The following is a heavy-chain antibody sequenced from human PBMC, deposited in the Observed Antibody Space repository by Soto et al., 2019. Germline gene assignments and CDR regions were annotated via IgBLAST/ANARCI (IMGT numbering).Heavy chain of an antibody. D-gene: IGHD6-13*01. CDR3: AKALYSSSHPPFDP. V-gene: IGHV3-23*01. Sequence: EVQLLESGGGLVQPGGSLRLSCAASAFTFRSYAMNWVRQAPGKGLEWVSAISGSGGDTYYADSVKGRFTISRDNSKNTLYLQMNSLRAEDTGAYYCAKALYSSSHPPFDPWGQGTPVTVSS. J-gene: IGHJ5*02. CDR1: AFTFRSYA. CDR2: ISGSGGDT.